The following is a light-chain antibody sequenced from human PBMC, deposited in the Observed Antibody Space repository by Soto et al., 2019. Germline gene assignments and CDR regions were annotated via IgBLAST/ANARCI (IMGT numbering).Light chain of an antibody. CDR2: DVT. Sequence: QSALTQPRSVSGSPGHSVTISFTGTSRDVGNYNFVSWYQHHPGKVPKLIIYDVTQRPSGVPNRFSGSKSGNTASLTVSGLQPDDEADYYCSSYAGSYTLIFGGGTKLTVL. CDR1: SRDVGNYNF. V-gene: IGLV2-11*01. J-gene: IGLJ2*01. CDR3: SSYAGSYTLI.